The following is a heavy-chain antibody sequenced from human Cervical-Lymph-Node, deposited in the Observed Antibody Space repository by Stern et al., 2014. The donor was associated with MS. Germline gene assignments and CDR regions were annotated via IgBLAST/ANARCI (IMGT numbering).Heavy chain of an antibody. Sequence: QVQLVQSGAAVKKPGASAKVSCKASGYSFSDYYIHWGRQAPGQGLEWMGWIDPISGVFNFTQRFQGRVTVTRDTSISTGYMEVRGLRSDDTAVYYCARVKRDDDFGTGMGNFYYFGMDVWGQGTTVTVSS. V-gene: IGHV1-2*02. CDR2: IDPISGVF. J-gene: IGHJ6*02. CDR3: ARVKRDDDFGTGMGNFYYFGMDV. CDR1: GYSFSDYY. D-gene: IGHD3/OR15-3a*01.